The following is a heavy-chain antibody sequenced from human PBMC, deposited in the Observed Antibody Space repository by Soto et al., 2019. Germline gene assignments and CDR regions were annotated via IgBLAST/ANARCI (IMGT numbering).Heavy chain of an antibody. D-gene: IGHD4-4*01. CDR2: IYYSGST. J-gene: IGHJ5*02. CDR1: GGSISSSSYY. CDR3: ARGGRGTVIWFDP. V-gene: IGHV4-39*01. Sequence: PSETLSLTCTVSGGSISSSSYYWGWIRQPPGKGLEWIGSIYYSGSTYYNPSLKSRVTISVDTSKNQFSLKLSSVTAADTAVYYCARGGRGTVIWFDPWGQGTLVTVSS.